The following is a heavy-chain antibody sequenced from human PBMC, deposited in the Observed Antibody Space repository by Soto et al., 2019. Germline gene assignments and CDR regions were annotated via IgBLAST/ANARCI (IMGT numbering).Heavy chain of an antibody. D-gene: IGHD6-19*01. CDR2: ISAYNGNI. Sequence: QVPLVQSGAEVKKPGASVKVSCKASGYTFSNYGINWVRQAPGQGLEWMGWISAYNGNINYAQKLQGRVTVTTDTSTSTTYMELRSLRSDDTAVYYCARDEDSGWNYFDYWGQGTLVTVSS. CDR3: ARDEDSGWNYFDY. CDR1: GYTFSNYG. V-gene: IGHV1-18*01. J-gene: IGHJ4*02.